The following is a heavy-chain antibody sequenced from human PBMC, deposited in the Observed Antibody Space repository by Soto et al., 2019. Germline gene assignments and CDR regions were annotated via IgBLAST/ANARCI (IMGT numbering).Heavy chain of an antibody. J-gene: IGHJ4*02. CDR3: ARTSGDYYDY. CDR1: GYTFSNYG. D-gene: IGHD1-26*01. Sequence: QVQLVQSGAEVKKPGASVKVSCKASGYTFSNYGITWVRQAPGQGLEWMGWISAYSGKTNYAQKFQGRITMTTDTSTTTAYMELRSLRSADTAVYYCARTSGDYYDYWGQGTLVTVSS. CDR2: ISAYSGKT. V-gene: IGHV1-18*01.